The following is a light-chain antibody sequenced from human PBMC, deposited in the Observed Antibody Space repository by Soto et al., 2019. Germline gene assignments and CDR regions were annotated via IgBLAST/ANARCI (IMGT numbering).Light chain of an antibody. CDR1: QSVRSN. Sequence: EIVMTQSPATLSVSPGGRATLSCRASQSVRSNLAWYQQKPGQSPRLLIYGASTRATGVPARFGGRGSGTVFTITISSLQYEDAAFYYCQQHNDWPGGTYGQGTKLDIK. CDR2: GAS. V-gene: IGKV3-15*01. J-gene: IGKJ2*01. CDR3: QQHNDWPGGT.